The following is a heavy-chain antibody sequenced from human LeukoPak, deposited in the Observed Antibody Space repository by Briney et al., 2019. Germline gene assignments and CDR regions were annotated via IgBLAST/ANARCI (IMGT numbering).Heavy chain of an antibody. J-gene: IGHJ5*02. CDR1: GFTFSTYS. CDR2: LSGSGAGT. Sequence: GSLRLSCAASGFTFSTYSMDWVRQAPGRGLEWVATLSGSGAGTYYSDSVKGRFTISRDNSKNTLYLQMNSLRAEDTAVYYCAKLPYNWNYWFDPWGQGTLVTVSS. V-gene: IGHV3-23*01. D-gene: IGHD1-7*01. CDR3: AKLPYNWNYWFDP.